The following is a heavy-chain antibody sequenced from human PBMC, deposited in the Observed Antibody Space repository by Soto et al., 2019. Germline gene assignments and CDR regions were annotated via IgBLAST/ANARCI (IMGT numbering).Heavy chain of an antibody. Sequence: SQTLSLTCAISGDSGSSNTAAWNWIRSSPSRGLEWLGRTYYRSNWRHDYAVSVKSRITVNPDTSKNHFSLQLNSVTPDDMAVYYCARGVAGSGFDLWGQGTLVTVSS. D-gene: IGHD6-19*01. CDR3: ARGVAGSGFDL. J-gene: IGHJ4*02. CDR1: GDSGSSNTAA. V-gene: IGHV6-1*01. CDR2: TYYRSNWRH.